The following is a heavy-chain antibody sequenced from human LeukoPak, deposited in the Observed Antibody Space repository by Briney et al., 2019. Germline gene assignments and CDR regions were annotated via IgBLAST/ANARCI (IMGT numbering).Heavy chain of an antibody. CDR1: GGSISSSSYY. CDR2: IYYSGST. V-gene: IGHV4-39*07. D-gene: IGHD6-13*01. CDR3: AGWAAAAGPGIKLFSVNHSGFDP. Sequence: SETLSLTCTVSGGSISSSSYYWGWIRQPPGKGLEWIGSIYYSGSTYYNPSLKSRVTISVDTSKNQFSLKLSSVTAADTAVYYCAGWAAAAGPGIKLFSVNHSGFDPWGQGTLVTVSS. J-gene: IGHJ5*02.